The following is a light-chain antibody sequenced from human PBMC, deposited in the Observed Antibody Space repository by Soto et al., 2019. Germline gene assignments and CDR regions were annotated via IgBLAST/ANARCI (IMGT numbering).Light chain of an antibody. CDR1: QSVSSN. J-gene: IGKJ1*01. Sequence: EIVMPQSPATLSVSPGERATLSCRASQSVSSNLAWYQQKPGQAPRLLIYGASTRATGIPARFSGSGSGTEFTLTISRLQSEEFAVYYCQQYNNWTRTVGQGTKLDIK. CDR2: GAS. CDR3: QQYNNWTRT. V-gene: IGKV3-15*01.